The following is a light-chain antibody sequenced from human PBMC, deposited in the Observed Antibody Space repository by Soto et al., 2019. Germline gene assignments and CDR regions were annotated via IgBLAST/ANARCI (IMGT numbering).Light chain of an antibody. V-gene: IGLV1-40*01. CDR2: GNT. CDR3: QSYDSSLSQVV. CDR1: SSNIGAGYD. J-gene: IGLJ2*01. Sequence: QLVLTQPPSVSGAPGQRVTISCTGSSSNIGAGYDVHWYQQFPGTAPKLLIYGNTNRPSGVPDRFSGSRSGTSASLAITGLQAEDEADYYCQSYDSSLSQVVFGGGTKVTVL.